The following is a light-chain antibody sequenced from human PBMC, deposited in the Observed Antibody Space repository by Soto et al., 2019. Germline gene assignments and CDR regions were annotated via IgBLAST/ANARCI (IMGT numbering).Light chain of an antibody. Sequence: DIQMTQSPSSLSASVGDRVTITCRASQRISSYLNWYQQKPGKAPKLLISAAFNLQSGVPLRFSGSGSGTDFTLTISSLQPEDSATYYCQQSYRLPYTFGQGTKLEI. V-gene: IGKV1-39*01. CDR3: QQSYRLPYT. CDR1: QRISSY. J-gene: IGKJ2*01. CDR2: AAF.